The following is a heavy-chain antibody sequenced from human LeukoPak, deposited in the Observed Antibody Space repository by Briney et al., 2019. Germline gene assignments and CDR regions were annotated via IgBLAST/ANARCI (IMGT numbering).Heavy chain of an antibody. CDR3: ARGGIVGSRTNWFDP. CDR2: IIPIFGTA. V-gene: IGHV1-69*05. Sequence: GSSVKVSCKASGGTFSSNAITWVRQAPGQGLEWMGGIIPIFGTANYAQKFQGRVTITTDESTSTAYMELSSLRSEDTAVYYCARGGIVGSRTNWFDPWGQGILVTVSS. D-gene: IGHD1-26*01. J-gene: IGHJ5*02. CDR1: GGTFSSNA.